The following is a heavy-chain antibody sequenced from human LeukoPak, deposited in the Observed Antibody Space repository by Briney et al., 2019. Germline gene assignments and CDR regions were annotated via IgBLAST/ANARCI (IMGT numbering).Heavy chain of an antibody. CDR2: ISAYNGNT. V-gene: IGHV1-18*01. CDR3: ARDRGSGSGSYYITAFDY. CDR1: GYTFTSYG. Sequence: GASVKVYCKASGYTFTSYGISWVRQAPGQGLEWMGWISAYNGNTNYAQNLQDRVSMTTDTSTSTAYMELRSLRSDDTAVYYCARDRGSGSGSYYITAFDYWGQGTLVTVSS. D-gene: IGHD3-10*01. J-gene: IGHJ4*02.